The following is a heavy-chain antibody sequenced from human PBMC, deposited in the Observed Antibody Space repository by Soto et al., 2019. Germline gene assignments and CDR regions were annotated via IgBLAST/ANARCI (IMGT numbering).Heavy chain of an antibody. CDR2: ISGSGGST. J-gene: IGHJ6*02. V-gene: IGHV3-23*01. Sequence: GGSLRLSCAASGFTFSSCAMSWVRQAPGKGLEWVSAISGSGGSTYYADSVKGRFTISRDNSKNTLYLQMNSLRAEDTAVYYCARDTTYYDFWSGYPLYYYYGMDVWGQGTTVTVSS. CDR3: ARDTTYYDFWSGYPLYYYYGMDV. D-gene: IGHD3-3*01. CDR1: GFTFSSCA.